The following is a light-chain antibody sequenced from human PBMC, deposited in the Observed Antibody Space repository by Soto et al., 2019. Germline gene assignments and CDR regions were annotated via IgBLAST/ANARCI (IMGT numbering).Light chain of an antibody. CDR1: HSVGSN. CDR3: QQYKQWPVD. V-gene: IGKV3-15*01. J-gene: IGKJ4*01. CDR2: GAS. Sequence: VMTQSPTTLSVSPGERATLSCRASHSVGSNLAWYQQNPGQAPRLLIYGASTRATGVPARFSGSGSATQFTLTISSLQSEDFGFYYCQQYKQWPVDFGGGTKVEIK.